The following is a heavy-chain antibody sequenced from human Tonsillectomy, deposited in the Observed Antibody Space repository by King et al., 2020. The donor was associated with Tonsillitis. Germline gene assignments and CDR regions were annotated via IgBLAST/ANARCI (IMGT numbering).Heavy chain of an antibody. Sequence: QVHLVQSGAEVKRPGSSVKVSCKASGGPFNSFAINWVRQAPGQGLEWLGENVPMLGAPNYAQKFQGRVSITADKSTSTAYMELGSLRSEDTAIYFCALAADTVTGYYYYMHVWGEGTAVTVSS. CDR1: GGPFNSFA. CDR3: ALAADTVTGYYYYMHV. V-gene: IGHV1-69*06. D-gene: IGHD4-17*01. J-gene: IGHJ6*03. CDR2: NVPMLGAP.